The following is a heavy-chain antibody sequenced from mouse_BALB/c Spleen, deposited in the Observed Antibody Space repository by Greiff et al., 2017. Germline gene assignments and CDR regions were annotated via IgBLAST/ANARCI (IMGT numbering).Heavy chain of an antibody. CDR3: AREGLGTLYAMDY. CDR1: GFNIKDTY. J-gene: IGHJ4*01. D-gene: IGHD4-1*01. Sequence: EVQLQQSGAELVKPGASVKLSCTASGFNIKDTYMHWVKQRPEQGLEWIGRIDPANGNTKYDPKFQGKATITADTSSNTAYLQLSSLTSEDTAVYYCAREGLGTLYAMDYWGQGTSVTVSS. CDR2: IDPANGNT. V-gene: IGHV14-3*02.